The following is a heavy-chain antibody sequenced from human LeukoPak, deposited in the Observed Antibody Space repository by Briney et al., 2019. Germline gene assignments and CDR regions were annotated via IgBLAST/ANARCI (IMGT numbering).Heavy chain of an antibody. J-gene: IGHJ4*02. V-gene: IGHV1-18*04. D-gene: IGHD3-10*01. CDR3: ARGSVKYDYGSGSYYPFDY. Sequence: ASVKVSCKASGYIFTSYGITWVRQAPGQGLEWMGWISAYNGNTNCAQKLQGRVTMTTDTSTSTAYMELRSLRSDDTAVYYCARGSVKYDYGSGSYYPFDYWGQGTLVIVSS. CDR2: ISAYNGNT. CDR1: GYIFTSYG.